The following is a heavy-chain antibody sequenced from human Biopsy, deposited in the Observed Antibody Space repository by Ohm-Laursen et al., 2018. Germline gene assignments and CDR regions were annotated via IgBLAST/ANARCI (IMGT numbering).Heavy chain of an antibody. Sequence: GSSVKVSCKSSGYTFTTYGISWVRQAPGQGLEWMGWISTYNGNTNYAQKLQGRVTMTTDTSTSTAYMELRSLRSDDTAMYYCARDPLNGHKHFDYWGQGSLVTVSS. D-gene: IGHD2-8*01. J-gene: IGHJ4*02. CDR2: ISTYNGNT. V-gene: IGHV1-18*01. CDR3: ARDPLNGHKHFDY. CDR1: GYTFTTYG.